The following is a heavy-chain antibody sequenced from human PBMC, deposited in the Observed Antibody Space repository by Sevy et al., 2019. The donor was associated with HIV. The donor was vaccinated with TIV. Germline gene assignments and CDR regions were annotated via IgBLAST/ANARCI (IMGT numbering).Heavy chain of an antibody. CDR1: GYTLREFP. CDR2: FDEKGEA. V-gene: IGHV1-24*01. Sequence: ASVKVSCKISGYTLREFPIHWVRQAPEKGLEWMGGFDEKGEALYAQKFEGRVTLTEDTSIDTAYMELSSLGSEDSAMYYCATDIIVGRAYWGQGTRVTVSS. D-gene: IGHD3-10*01. CDR3: ATDIIVGRAY. J-gene: IGHJ4*02.